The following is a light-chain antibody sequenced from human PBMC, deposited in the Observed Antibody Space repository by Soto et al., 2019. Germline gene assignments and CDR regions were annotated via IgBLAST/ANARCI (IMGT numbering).Light chain of an antibody. Sequence: EIVMTQSPASLSVSPGERATLSCRASQSVSSNLAWYQQKPGQAPRLLIYGASTRATGIPARFSGSGSGTDFTLTISSLQSEDFAVYYCQQYKNWYTFGQGTKLEIK. CDR3: QQYKNWYT. CDR1: QSVSSN. J-gene: IGKJ2*01. V-gene: IGKV3-15*01. CDR2: GAS.